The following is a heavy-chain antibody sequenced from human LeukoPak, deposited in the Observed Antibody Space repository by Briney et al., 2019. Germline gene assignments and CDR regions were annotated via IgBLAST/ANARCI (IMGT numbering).Heavy chain of an antibody. CDR2: ISSSSSYI. CDR1: GFTFSSYS. Sequence: GGSLRLSCAASGFTFSSYSMNWVRQAPGKGLEWVSSISSSSSYIYYADSVKGRFTISRDNAKSSLYLQMNSLRAEDTAVYYCARDRVVAAAAHFDYWGQGTLVTVSS. CDR3: ARDRVVAAAAHFDY. D-gene: IGHD6-13*01. V-gene: IGHV3-21*01. J-gene: IGHJ4*02.